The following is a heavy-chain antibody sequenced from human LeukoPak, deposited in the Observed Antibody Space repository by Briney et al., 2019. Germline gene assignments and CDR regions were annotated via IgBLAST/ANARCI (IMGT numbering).Heavy chain of an antibody. CDR2: ISLNGGAT. CDR3: VQSITMFIG. D-gene: IGHD3-10*02. V-gene: IGHV3-20*04. Sequence: PGGCLRLSCAASGFTFDEYGMSWVRQAQGKGLEWVSGISLNGGATGYADSVKGRFTISRDNGKNSLYLQMNSLRAEDTALYYCVQSITMFIGWGQGTLVTVSS. CDR1: GFTFDEYG. J-gene: IGHJ4*02.